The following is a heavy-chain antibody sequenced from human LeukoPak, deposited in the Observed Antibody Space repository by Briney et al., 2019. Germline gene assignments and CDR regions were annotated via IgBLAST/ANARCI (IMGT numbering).Heavy chain of an antibody. CDR3: ARHYCIDASCYKVDWFDP. Sequence: SETLSLTCTVSGGSISSSSYYWGWIRQPPGKGLEWIGSIYYSGSTYYNPSLKSRVTISVDTSKNQFSLQLNSVTPEDTAVYYCARHYCIDASCYKVDWFDPWGQGTLVTVSS. CDR2: IYYSGST. J-gene: IGHJ5*02. V-gene: IGHV4-39*01. D-gene: IGHD2-2*02. CDR1: GGSISSSSYY.